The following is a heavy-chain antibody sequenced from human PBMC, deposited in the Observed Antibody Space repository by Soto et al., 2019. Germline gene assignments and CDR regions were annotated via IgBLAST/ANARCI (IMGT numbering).Heavy chain of an antibody. J-gene: IGHJ5*02. V-gene: IGHV4-34*01. CDR1: GGSFSGYY. CDR2: INHSGST. D-gene: IGHD3-10*01. Sequence: SETLSLTCAVYGGSFSGYYWSWIRQPPGKGLEWIGEINHSGSTNYNPSLKSRVTISVDTSKNQFSLKLSSVTAADTAVYYCARGRSFKATWFDPWGQGTLVPVSP. CDR3: ARGRSFKATWFDP.